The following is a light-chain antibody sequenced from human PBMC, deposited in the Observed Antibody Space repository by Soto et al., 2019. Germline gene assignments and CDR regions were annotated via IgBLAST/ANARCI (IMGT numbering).Light chain of an antibody. CDR3: QQYGSSPLYT. J-gene: IGKJ2*01. CDR2: GPS. Sequence: EIVLTQSPGTLSLSPGERATLSCRASQSVSSSYLAWYQQKPGQAPRLLIYGPSARATGIPDRFSGSGSATDFTLTISRLEPEDFAVYYCQQYGSSPLYTFGQGTKLEIK. V-gene: IGKV3-20*01. CDR1: QSVSSSY.